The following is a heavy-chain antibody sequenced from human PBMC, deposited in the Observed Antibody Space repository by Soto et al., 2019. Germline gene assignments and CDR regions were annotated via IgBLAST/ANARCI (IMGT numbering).Heavy chain of an antibody. V-gene: IGHV1-69*02. CDR2: IFPLTDIP. Sequence: QVQLVQSGTEVKKPGSSVKVSCKASGGTFRNYPINWVRQAPGQGLEWMGSIFPLTDIPDYAQNFQARLTISADKSTSTAYMELSSLTSDDTAMYFCARGPLGVLNDFESWCQGALVTVSS. D-gene: IGHD2-8*01. CDR1: GGTFRNYP. CDR3: ARGPLGVLNDFES. J-gene: IGHJ4*02.